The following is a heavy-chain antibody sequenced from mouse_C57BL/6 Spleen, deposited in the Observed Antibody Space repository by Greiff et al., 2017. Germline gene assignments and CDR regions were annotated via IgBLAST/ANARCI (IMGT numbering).Heavy chain of an antibody. CDR3: ARGASYYGNFDY. J-gene: IGHJ2*01. D-gene: IGHD2-1*01. Sequence: VQLQQSGPELVKPGASVKISCMASGYTFTDYYMNWVKQSHGKSLEWIGDINPNNGGTSYNQKFKGKATLTVDKSSSTAYMELRSLTSEDSAVYYCARGASYYGNFDYWGQGTTLTVSS. V-gene: IGHV1-26*01. CDR1: GYTFTDYY. CDR2: INPNNGGT.